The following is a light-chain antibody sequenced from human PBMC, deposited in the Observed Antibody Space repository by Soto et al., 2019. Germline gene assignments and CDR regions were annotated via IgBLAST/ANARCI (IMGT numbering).Light chain of an antibody. CDR1: QSINSW. Sequence: DIQMTQSPSTLSASVGDRVTITCRASQSINSWLAWYQQRPGKAPNLLIYKASTLQSGVPSRFSGSGSGTEFTLTISSLQPDDSATYYCQQYNSYSGTFGQGTKVEIK. CDR3: QQYNSYSGT. J-gene: IGKJ1*01. CDR2: KAS. V-gene: IGKV1-5*03.